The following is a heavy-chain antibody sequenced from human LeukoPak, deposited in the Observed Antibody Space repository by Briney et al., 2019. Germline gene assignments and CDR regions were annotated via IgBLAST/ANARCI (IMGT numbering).Heavy chain of an antibody. V-gene: IGHV3-74*01. D-gene: IGHD5-18*01. CDR3: ARDGGYSYGLDAFDI. Sequence: GGALRLSCAASGFTFSSYWMHWVRRAPGKGLWWVSRINSDGSSTSYADSVKGRFPISRDNAKNTLYLQMNSLRADDTAVYYCARDGGYSYGLDAFDIWGQGTMVTVSS. CDR2: INSDGSST. CDR1: GFTFSSYW. J-gene: IGHJ3*02.